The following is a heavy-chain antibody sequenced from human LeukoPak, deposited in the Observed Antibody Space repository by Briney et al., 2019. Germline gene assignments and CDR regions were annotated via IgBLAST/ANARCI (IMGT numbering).Heavy chain of an antibody. CDR1: GGSISSGSYY. CDR3: ARVGDTIDHFDY. CDR2: LYYSGST. V-gene: IGHV4-39*07. D-gene: IGHD1-26*01. J-gene: IGHJ4*02. Sequence: PSETLSLTCTVSGGSISSGSYYWGWIRQPPGKGLEWIGSLYYSGSTYYNPSLKSRLTILVDTSKKQFSLKLSSVTAADTAVYYCARVGDTIDHFDYWAREPWSPSPQ.